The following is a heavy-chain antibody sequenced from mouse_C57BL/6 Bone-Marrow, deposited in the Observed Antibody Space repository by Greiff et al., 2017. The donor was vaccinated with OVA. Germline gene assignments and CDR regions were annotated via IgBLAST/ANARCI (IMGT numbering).Heavy chain of an antibody. CDR1: GYTFTNYW. CDR3: ARSRVCYAMDY. J-gene: IGHJ4*01. V-gene: IGHV1-7*01. Sequence: QVQLQQSGADLVKPGASVKLSCTASGYTFTNYWMHWVKQRPGQGLEWIGYINPSSGYTKYNPKFQGKATVTADKSSSTAYMQLSSLTYEDSAVYYCARSRVCYAMDYWGQGTSVTVSA. CDR2: INPSSGYT.